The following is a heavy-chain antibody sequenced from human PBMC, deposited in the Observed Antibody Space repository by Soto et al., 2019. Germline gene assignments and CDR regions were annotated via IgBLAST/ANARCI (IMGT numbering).Heavy chain of an antibody. D-gene: IGHD3-10*01. Sequence: QVQLVQSGAEVKKPGSSVKVSCKASGGTFSSYTISWVRQAPGQGLEWMGRIIPILGIANYAQKFQGRVTITADKPTTTAYIELSSRRSENTPGYYCASRISSGYYYGMDVWGQGTTVTVSS. CDR3: ASRISSGYYYGMDV. CDR2: IIPILGIA. J-gene: IGHJ6*02. CDR1: GGTFSSYT. V-gene: IGHV1-69*02.